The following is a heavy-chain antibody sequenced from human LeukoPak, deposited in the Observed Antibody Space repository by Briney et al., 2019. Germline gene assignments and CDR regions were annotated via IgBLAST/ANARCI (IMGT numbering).Heavy chain of an antibody. D-gene: IGHD3-22*01. CDR2: IYYSGST. Sequence: SETLSLTCTVSGGSISSYYWSWIRQPPGKGLEWIGYIYYSGSTNYNPSLKSRVTISVDTSKNQFSLKLSSVTAADTAVCYCARGTYYYDSSGYSGLGYWGQEPWSPSPQ. V-gene: IGHV4-59*01. CDR3: ARGTYYYDSSGYSGLGY. J-gene: IGHJ4*01. CDR1: GGSISSYY.